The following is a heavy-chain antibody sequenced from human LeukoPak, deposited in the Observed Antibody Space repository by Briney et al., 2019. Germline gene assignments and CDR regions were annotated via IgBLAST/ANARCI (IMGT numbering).Heavy chain of an antibody. V-gene: IGHV5-51*01. CDR3: ARQEYCSGGSCYTWFDP. Sequence: GESLQISCKGSGYSFTSYWIGWVRQMPGKGLEWMGIIYPGDSDTRYSPSFQGQVTISADKSISTAYLQWSSLKASDTAMYYCARQEYCSGGSCYTWFDPWGQRTLVTVSS. D-gene: IGHD2-15*01. J-gene: IGHJ5*02. CDR2: IYPGDSDT. CDR1: GYSFTSYW.